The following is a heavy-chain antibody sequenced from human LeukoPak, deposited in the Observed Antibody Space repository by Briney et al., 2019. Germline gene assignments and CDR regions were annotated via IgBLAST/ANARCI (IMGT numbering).Heavy chain of an antibody. J-gene: IGHJ4*02. Sequence: PSETLSLTCAVYGGSFSGYYWSWIRQPPGKGLEWIGEINHSGSTNYNPSLKSRVTISVDTSKNQFSLKLSSVTAADTAVYYCARFMVRRFFDYWGQGTLVTVSS. CDR2: INHSGST. CDR3: ARFMVRRFFDY. D-gene: IGHD3-10*01. CDR1: GGSFSGYY. V-gene: IGHV4-34*01.